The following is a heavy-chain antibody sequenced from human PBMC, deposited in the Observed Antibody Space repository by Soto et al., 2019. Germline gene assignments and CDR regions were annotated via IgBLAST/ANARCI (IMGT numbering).Heavy chain of an antibody. CDR1: GGSISSSSYY. V-gene: IGHV4-39*01. Sequence: SETLSLTCTVSGGSISSSSYYWGCIRQPPGKGLEWIGSIYYSGSTYYNPSLKSRVTISVDTSKNQFSLKLSSVTAADTAVYYCARQTLWLGESLPHNWFDPWGQGNPVTVS. D-gene: IGHD3-10*01. CDR3: ARQTLWLGESLPHNWFDP. CDR2: IYYSGST. J-gene: IGHJ5*02.